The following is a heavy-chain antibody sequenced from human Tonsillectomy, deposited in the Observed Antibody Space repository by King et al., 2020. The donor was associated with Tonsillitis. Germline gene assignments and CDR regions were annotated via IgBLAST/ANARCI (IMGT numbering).Heavy chain of an antibody. J-gene: IGHJ6*02. D-gene: IGHD3-10*01. CDR2: FYRGGSI. Sequence: VQLVESGGGLVQPGGSLRLSCAGSGFTVSSNHMSWVRQAPGKGLEWVSVFYRGGSIYYADSVKGRFTISRDNSKNTLYLQMNSLRAEDSAVYYCVGETSMGRGVIAHYYAMDVWGLGTTVTVSS. CDR1: GFTVSSNH. CDR3: VGETSMGRGVIAHYYAMDV. V-gene: IGHV3-66*01.